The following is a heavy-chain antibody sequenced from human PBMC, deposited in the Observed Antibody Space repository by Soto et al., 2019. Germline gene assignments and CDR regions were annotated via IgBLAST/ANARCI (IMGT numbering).Heavy chain of an antibody. CDR2: ISSYNGDT. CDR3: AREGVAPYYYYGMDV. V-gene: IGHV1-18*01. CDR1: GYTFTRSG. Sequence: QVQLVQSGAEVKKPGASVKVSCKASGYTFTRSGISWVRQAPGQGPEWMGWISSYNGDTNYAQTFQGRVTMTPDTSTSTAYMELRSLRSDDTAVYYCAREGVAPYYYYGMDVGGQGTPVTVSS. D-gene: IGHD5-12*01. J-gene: IGHJ6*02.